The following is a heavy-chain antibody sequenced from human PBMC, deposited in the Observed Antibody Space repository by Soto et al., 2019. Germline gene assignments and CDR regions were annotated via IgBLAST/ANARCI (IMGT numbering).Heavy chain of an antibody. Sequence: TLCHKGAVSGDFINTEYYWSCIRQPPGKGLEWIGHIYYTGGTFYSPSLKSRLALSVDTSKNQFSLRLSSVTAADTAVYYCARDTASKDYDSHSYYPHFDSWGQGALVTVSS. CDR1: GDFINTEYY. J-gene: IGHJ5*01. D-gene: IGHD3-22*01. V-gene: IGHV4-30-4*01. CDR2: IYYTGGT. CDR3: ARDTASKDYDSHSYYPHFDS.